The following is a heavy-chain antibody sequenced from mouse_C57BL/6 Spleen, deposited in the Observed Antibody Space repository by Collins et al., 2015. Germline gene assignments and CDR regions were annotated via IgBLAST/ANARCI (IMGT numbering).Heavy chain of an antibody. J-gene: IGHJ2*01. D-gene: IGHD1-1*01. CDR1: GYTFSYHW. CDR3: ANRAYYYGSRGGY. CDR2: ILPGIGTT. V-gene: IGHV1-9*01. Sequence: QVQLQQSGAELMKPGASVKLSCKASGYTFSYHWIEWVKQRPGHGLEWIGEILPGIGTTNYNGKFKGKATFTADISSNTAYMQLSSLTTEDSAIYFCANRAYYYGSRGGYWGQGTTLTVSS.